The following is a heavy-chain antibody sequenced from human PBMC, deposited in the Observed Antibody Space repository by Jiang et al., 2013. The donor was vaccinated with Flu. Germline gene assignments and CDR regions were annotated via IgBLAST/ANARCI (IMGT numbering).Heavy chain of an antibody. D-gene: IGHD3-10*01. CDR1: GGSFSGYY. V-gene: IGHV4-34*01. CDR2: INHSGST. Sequence: LLKPSETLSLTCAVYGGSFSGYYWSWIRQPPGKGLEWIGEINHSGSTNYNPSLKSRVTISVDTSKNQFSLKLSSVTAADTAVYYCARGLNQDSYYYGSGSYLNWFDPWGQGTLVTVSS. CDR3: ARGLNQDSYYYGSGSYLNWFDP. J-gene: IGHJ5*02.